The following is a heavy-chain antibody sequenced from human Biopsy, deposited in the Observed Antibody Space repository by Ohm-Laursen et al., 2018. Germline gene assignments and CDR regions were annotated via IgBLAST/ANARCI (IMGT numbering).Heavy chain of an antibody. V-gene: IGHV4-59*01. CDR1: GDSISSYY. D-gene: IGHD3-22*01. J-gene: IGHJ2*01. Sequence: SDTLSLTCTVSGDSISSYYWSWIRQPPGKGLQWIGYVYYTGSTDYNPSLQSLVTISVDTSKNHFSLRLRSVTPADTAIYYCARDRGYYSDRAVPAYFDLWGRGTLVTVSS. CDR3: ARDRGYYSDRAVPAYFDL. CDR2: VYYTGST.